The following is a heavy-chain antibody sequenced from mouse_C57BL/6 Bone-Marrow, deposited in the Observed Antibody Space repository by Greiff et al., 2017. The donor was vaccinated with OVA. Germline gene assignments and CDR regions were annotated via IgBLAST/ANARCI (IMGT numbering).Heavy chain of an antibody. Sequence: EVQLQQSGAELVRPGASVKLSCTASGFNIKDYYMHWVKQRPEQGLEWIGRIDPEDGDTEYAPKFQGKATMTADTSSNTAYLQLSSLTSEDTAVYYCTTELWLRRGKAYWGQGTLVTVSA. V-gene: IGHV14-1*01. CDR2: IDPEDGDT. CDR3: TTELWLRRGKAY. J-gene: IGHJ3*01. D-gene: IGHD2-2*01. CDR1: GFNIKDYY.